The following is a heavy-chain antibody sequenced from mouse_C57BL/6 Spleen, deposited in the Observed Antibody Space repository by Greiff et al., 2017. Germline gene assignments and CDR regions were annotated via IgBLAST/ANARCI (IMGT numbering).Heavy chain of an antibody. V-gene: IGHV1-63*01. CDR1: GYTFTSYW. CDR3: ARGDEGAWLAY. Sequence: VQLKESGAELVRPGTSVKMSCKASGYTFTSYWMGWAKQRPGHGLEWIGDIYPGGGYTNYNEKFKGKATLTADKSSSTAYMQFSSLTSEDSAIYYCARGDEGAWLAYWGQGTLVTVSA. D-gene: IGHD3-3*01. J-gene: IGHJ3*01. CDR2: IYPGGGYT.